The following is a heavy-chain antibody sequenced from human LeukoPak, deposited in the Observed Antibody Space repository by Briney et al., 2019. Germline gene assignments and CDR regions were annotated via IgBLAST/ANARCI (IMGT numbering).Heavy chain of an antibody. CDR2: LYTSGSP. Sequence: PSETLSLTCTVSGDSISSYYWSWIRQPAEKGLEWIGRLYTSGSPNYNPSLKSRVTMSLDMSKNQFSLKLSSVTAADTAVYYCADEGADAFDIWGQGTMVTVSS. D-gene: IGHD1-26*01. J-gene: IGHJ3*02. CDR3: ADEGADAFDI. V-gene: IGHV4-4*07. CDR1: GDSISSYY.